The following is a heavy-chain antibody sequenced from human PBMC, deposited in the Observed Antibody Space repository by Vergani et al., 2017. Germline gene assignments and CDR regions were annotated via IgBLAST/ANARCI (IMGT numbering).Heavy chain of an antibody. CDR1: GYTFTSYY. V-gene: IGHV1-46*03. CDR2: INPSGGST. J-gene: IGHJ3*02. Sequence: QVQLVQSGAVVKKPGASVKVSCKASGYTFTSYYMPWVRQAPGQGLEWMGIINPSGGSTSYAQKFQGRVTMTRDTSTSTVYMELSSLRSEDTAVYYCARETSGWVAFDIWGQGTMVTVSS. CDR3: ARETSGWVAFDI. D-gene: IGHD6-19*01.